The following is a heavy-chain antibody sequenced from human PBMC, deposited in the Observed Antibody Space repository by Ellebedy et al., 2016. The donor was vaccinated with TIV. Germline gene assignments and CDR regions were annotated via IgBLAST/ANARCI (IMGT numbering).Heavy chain of an antibody. V-gene: IGHV1-18*01. Sequence: ASVKVSCXASGYTFTSYGISWMRQAPGQGLEWMGWISAYNGNTNYAQKLQGRVTMTTDTSTSTAYMELRSLRSDDTAVYYCARHPMTTVTTRIFDYWGQGTLVTVSS. CDR2: ISAYNGNT. CDR3: ARHPMTTVTTRIFDY. J-gene: IGHJ4*02. D-gene: IGHD4-11*01. CDR1: GYTFTSYG.